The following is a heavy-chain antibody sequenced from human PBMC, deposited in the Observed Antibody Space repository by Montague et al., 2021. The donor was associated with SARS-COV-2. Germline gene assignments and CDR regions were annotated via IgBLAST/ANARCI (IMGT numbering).Heavy chain of an antibody. CDR2: IYYSGST. CDR3: ARSDPSVIVLVVYATRGGYFDL. J-gene: IGHJ2*01. D-gene: IGHD2-8*02. Sequence: SETLSLTCTVSGGSISSSSYYWGWIRQPPGKGLEWIGRIYYSGSTYYNPSLKSRVTISVDTSKNQFSLKLSSVTAADTAVYYCARSDPSVIVLVVYATRGGYFDLWGRGTLVTVSS. V-gene: IGHV4-39*07. CDR1: GGSISSSSYY.